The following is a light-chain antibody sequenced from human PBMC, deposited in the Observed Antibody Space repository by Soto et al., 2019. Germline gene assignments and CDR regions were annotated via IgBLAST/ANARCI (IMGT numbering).Light chain of an antibody. V-gene: IGKV1-5*01. Sequence: DIQMTQSPSTLSGSVGDRVTITCRASQTISSWLAWYQQKPGKAPKLLIFAASSLQSGVPSRFSGSRSGPDFTLTITSVQPDDFATYYCQHYNSYGTFGQGTKVDI. CDR2: AAS. J-gene: IGKJ1*01. CDR1: QTISSW. CDR3: QHYNSYGT.